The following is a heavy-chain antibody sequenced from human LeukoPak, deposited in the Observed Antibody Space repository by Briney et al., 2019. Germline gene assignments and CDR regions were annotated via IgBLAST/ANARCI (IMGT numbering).Heavy chain of an antibody. CDR3: ANPPTVTKTRFDP. J-gene: IGHJ5*02. V-gene: IGHV3-23*01. D-gene: IGHD4-17*01. CDR2: ISGSGSST. Sequence: PGGSLRLSCAASGFTFSSYGMSWVRQAPGKGLEWVSGISGSGSSTYYADSVKGRFTISRDNSKSTLYLQMNSLRAEDTAVYYCANPPTVTKTRFDPWGQGTLVTVSS. CDR1: GFTFSSYG.